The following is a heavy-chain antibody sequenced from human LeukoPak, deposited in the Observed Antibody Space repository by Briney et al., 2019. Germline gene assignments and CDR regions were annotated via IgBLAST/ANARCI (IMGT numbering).Heavy chain of an antibody. CDR2: IFSGGRI. Sequence: GGSLRLSCAASEFWVSNNYMSWVRQAPGKGPEWVSVIFSGGRIYYADSVRGRFTISRDESKNSLYLQMNSPRAEDTAVYYCARDYLSYSSSSGTGGLYFDYWGQGTLVTVSS. V-gene: IGHV3-66*01. J-gene: IGHJ4*02. CDR3: ARDYLSYSSSSGTGGLYFDY. D-gene: IGHD6-6*01. CDR1: EFWVSNNY.